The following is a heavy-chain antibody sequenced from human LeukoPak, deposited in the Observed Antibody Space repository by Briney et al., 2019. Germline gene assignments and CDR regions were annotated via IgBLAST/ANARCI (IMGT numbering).Heavy chain of an antibody. J-gene: IGHJ4*02. CDR3: ARQDSSGYHDY. CDR1: GGSISSGGYS. D-gene: IGHD3-22*01. Sequence: SETLSLTCAVSGGSISSGGYSWSWIRQPPGKGLEWIGYIYYSGSTNYNPSLKSRVTISVDTSKNQFSLKLSSVTAADTAVYYCARQDSSGYHDYWGQGTLVTVSS. CDR2: IYYSGST. V-gene: IGHV4-61*08.